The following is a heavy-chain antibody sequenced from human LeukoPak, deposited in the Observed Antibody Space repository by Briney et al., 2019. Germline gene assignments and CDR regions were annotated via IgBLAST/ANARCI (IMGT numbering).Heavy chain of an antibody. CDR3: AKCRPKGSSTYYFDY. D-gene: IGHD6-6*01. V-gene: IGHV3-23*01. CDR1: GLTFSSNA. J-gene: IGHJ4*02. Sequence: PGGSLRLSCAASGLTFSSNAMSWVRQAPGKGLEWVSAISGSGGSTYYADSVKGRFTISRDNSKNTLYLQMNSLRAEDTAVYYCAKCRPKGSSTYYFDYWGQGTLVTVSS. CDR2: ISGSGGST.